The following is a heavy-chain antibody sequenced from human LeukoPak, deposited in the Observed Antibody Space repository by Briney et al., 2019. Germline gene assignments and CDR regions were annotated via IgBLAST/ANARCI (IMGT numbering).Heavy chain of an antibody. CDR2: IEQDGSDK. Sequence: GGSLRLSCAASGFTFRSYWMTWVRQAPGKGLEGVDNIEQDGSDKHYVDSVKGRFPISRDNAKISLFLQMDSLRDEDTAVYYCARERVCRSNSCYSTFDSWGQGTLVTVSS. CDR1: GFTFRSYW. J-gene: IGHJ4*02. V-gene: IGHV3-7*04. CDR3: ARERVCRSNSCYSTFDS. D-gene: IGHD2-2*02.